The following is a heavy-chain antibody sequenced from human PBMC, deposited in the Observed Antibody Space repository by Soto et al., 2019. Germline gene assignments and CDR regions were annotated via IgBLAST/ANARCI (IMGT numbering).Heavy chain of an antibody. CDR2: ISYDGSNK. V-gene: IGHV3-30-3*01. Sequence: GESLRPSSEASGSTFSIYAMHGVRQAPGKGLEWVAVISYDGSNKYYADSVKGRFTISRDNSKNTLYLQMNSLRAEDTAVYHCARARITMVRGVIIGSDAFDIWGQGT. J-gene: IGHJ3*02. D-gene: IGHD3-10*01. CDR1: GSTFSIYA. CDR3: ARARITMVRGVIIGSDAFDI.